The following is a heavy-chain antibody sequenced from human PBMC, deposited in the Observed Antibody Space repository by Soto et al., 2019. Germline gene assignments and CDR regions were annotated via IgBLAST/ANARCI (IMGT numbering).Heavy chain of an antibody. Sequence: EVQLVESGGGLVQPGGSLRLSCAATGFTFSTYWMHWVRQGPGKGLVWVSSISTDGSSTTYADSVKGRFTISRDNAKNTLYLQMNSLRAADTAVYYSARATGSHHPFDYWGQGSLVTVSS. V-gene: IGHV3-74*01. J-gene: IGHJ4*02. CDR1: GFTFSTYW. CDR3: ARATGSHHPFDY. CDR2: ISTDGSST. D-gene: IGHD2-15*01.